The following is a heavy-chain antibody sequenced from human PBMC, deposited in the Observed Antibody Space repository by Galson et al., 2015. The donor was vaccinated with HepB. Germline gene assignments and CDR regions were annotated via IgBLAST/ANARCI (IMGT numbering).Heavy chain of an antibody. CDR2: ISWNSGSI. Sequence: SLRLSCAASGFTFDDYAMHWARQAPGKGLEWVSGISWNSGSIGYADSVKGRFTISRDNAKNSLYLQMNSLRAEDTALYYCAKDVGYYYDSSGYYSPYFDYWGQGTLVTVSS. D-gene: IGHD3-22*01. V-gene: IGHV3-9*01. J-gene: IGHJ4*02. CDR3: AKDVGYYYDSSGYYSPYFDY. CDR1: GFTFDDYA.